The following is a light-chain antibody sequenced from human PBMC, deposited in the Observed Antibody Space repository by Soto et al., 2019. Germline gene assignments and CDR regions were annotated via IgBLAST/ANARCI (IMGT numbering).Light chain of an antibody. CDR2: GAS. CDR3: QHFGNSLAP. V-gene: IGKV3-20*01. J-gene: IGKJ4*01. Sequence: EIVLTQSPGTLSLSPGERATLSCRASQSVGSNYLAWYQQQPGQAPRLLMYGASNRVTGITHKFSGSGSGTDFTLTISRLEPEDFAVYYCQHFGNSLAPFGGGTKVEIK. CDR1: QSVGSNY.